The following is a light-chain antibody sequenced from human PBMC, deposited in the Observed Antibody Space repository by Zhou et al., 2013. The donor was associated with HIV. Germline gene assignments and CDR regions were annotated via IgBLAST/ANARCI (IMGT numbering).Light chain of an antibody. CDR3: QQSYSTLIT. V-gene: IGKV1-39*01. CDR2: AAS. CDR1: QSISSY. Sequence: DIQMTQSPSSLSASVGDRVTITCRASQSISSYLNWYQQKPGTAPKLLIYAASILQSGVPSRFRGSGSGTDFILTIISLQPEDFATYYCQQSYSTLITFGQGTRLEIK. J-gene: IGKJ5*01.